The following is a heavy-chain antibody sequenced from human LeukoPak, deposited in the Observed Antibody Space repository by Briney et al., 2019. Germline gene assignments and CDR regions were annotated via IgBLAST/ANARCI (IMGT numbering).Heavy chain of an antibody. Sequence: GGSLRLSCAASGFTFSSYDMNWVRQAPGKGLEWVSYITSSSSNIYYADSVKGRLTISRDNAKNSLYLQMNSLRAEDTAVYYCARDQYYYDSSGYSYWGQGTLVTVSS. V-gene: IGHV3-48*01. J-gene: IGHJ4*02. CDR2: ITSSSSNI. CDR1: GFTFSSYD. D-gene: IGHD3-22*01. CDR3: ARDQYYYDSSGYSY.